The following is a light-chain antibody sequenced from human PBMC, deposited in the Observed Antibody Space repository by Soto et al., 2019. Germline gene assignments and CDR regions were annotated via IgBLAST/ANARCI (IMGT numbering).Light chain of an antibody. CDR3: QQRSNWPLT. Sequence: EIVLTQSPATLSLSPGERATLSCRASQSVSSSLAWYQQKPGQAPRLLIYDVSNRATGTPARFSGSGSGTDFTLTISSLEPEDFAVYYCQQRSNWPLTFGGGTKVDIK. J-gene: IGKJ4*01. CDR1: QSVSSS. CDR2: DVS. V-gene: IGKV3-11*01.